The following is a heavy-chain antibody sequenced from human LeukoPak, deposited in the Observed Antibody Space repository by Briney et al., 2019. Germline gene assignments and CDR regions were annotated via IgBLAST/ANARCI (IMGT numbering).Heavy chain of an antibody. Sequence: GGSLRLSCAASGFTFSFYWMSWVRQAPGKGLEWVANIKKDGSEEYYVDSVKGRFTITRDNAKNSLYLQMNSLRAEDTAVYYCARVVVAATDYFDYWGQGTLVTVSS. CDR2: IKKDGSEE. CDR3: ARVVVAATDYFDY. V-gene: IGHV3-7*01. D-gene: IGHD2-15*01. CDR1: GFTFSFYW. J-gene: IGHJ4*02.